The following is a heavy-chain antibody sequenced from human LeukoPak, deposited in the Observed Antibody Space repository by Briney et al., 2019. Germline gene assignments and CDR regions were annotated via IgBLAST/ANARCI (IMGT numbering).Heavy chain of an antibody. CDR2: FDPEDGET. Sequence: ASVKVSCKASGYTLTELSMHWVRQAPGKGLEWMGGFDPEDGETIYAQKFQGRVTMTEDTSTDTAYMELSSLRSEDTAVYYCATAIYYDSSGTTDAFDIWGQGTMVTVSS. J-gene: IGHJ3*02. CDR1: GYTLTELS. V-gene: IGHV1-24*01. CDR3: ATAIYYDSSGTTDAFDI. D-gene: IGHD3-22*01.